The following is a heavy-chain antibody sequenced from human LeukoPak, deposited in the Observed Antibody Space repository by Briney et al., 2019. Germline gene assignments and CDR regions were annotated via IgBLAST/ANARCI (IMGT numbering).Heavy chain of an antibody. D-gene: IGHD6-13*01. CDR3: ARRSPIAATGTRRLED. J-gene: IGHJ4*02. V-gene: IGHV3-53*01. CDR1: GFTVSSNH. CDR2: IYSGGGT. Sequence: GGSLRLSCAASGFTVSSNHMSWVRQAPGKGLEWVSIIYSGGGTYYADSVRGRFTISRDNSKNTLYLQMNSLRAEDTAVYYCARRSPIAATGTRRLEDWGQGTLVTVSS.